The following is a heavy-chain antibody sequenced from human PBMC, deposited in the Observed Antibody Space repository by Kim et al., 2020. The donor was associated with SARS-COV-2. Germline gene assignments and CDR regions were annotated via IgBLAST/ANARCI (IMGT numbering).Heavy chain of an antibody. J-gene: IGHJ6*03. CDR2: INSDGSLT. V-gene: IGHV3-74*01. D-gene: IGHD2-15*01. CDR1: GFTLSGYW. Sequence: GGSLRLSCATSGFTLSGYWMHWVRQVPGKGLVWVSRINSDGSLTKTADSVRGRFTISRDNAQNKVYLQMNSLRAEDTGLYYCARVGCSGGSCSYYGYYYMDDWGEVSTVTVSS. CDR3: ARVGCSGGSCSYYGYYYMDD.